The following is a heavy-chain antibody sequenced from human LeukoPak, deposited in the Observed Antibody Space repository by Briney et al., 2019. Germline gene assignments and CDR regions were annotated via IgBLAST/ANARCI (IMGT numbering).Heavy chain of an antibody. Sequence: SGGSLRLSCAASGFTFSSYAMSWVRQAPGKGLEWVSAISGSGGSTYYADSVKGRFTISRDNSKNTLYLQMKRLRAEDTAVYYCAKAINPAWLDPWGQGTLVTVSS. V-gene: IGHV3-23*01. CDR2: ISGSGGST. CDR1: GFTFSSYA. CDR3: AKAINPAWLDP. D-gene: IGHD1-14*01. J-gene: IGHJ5*02.